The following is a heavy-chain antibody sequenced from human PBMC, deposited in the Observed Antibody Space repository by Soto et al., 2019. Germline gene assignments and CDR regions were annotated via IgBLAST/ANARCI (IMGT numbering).Heavy chain of an antibody. CDR1: GGSMSECF. CDR3: ARDGYDGSGSPYPPX. Sequence: PAETLSLTCSVSGGSMSECFWSWIRQSPGKGLEWILYIYYLGSTDYNTSLKSRVTISVDTSKRQFSLRLTSVTAADTAVYYCARDGYDGSGSPYPPXWGPGTQVTVSX. CDR2: IYYLGST. J-gene: IGHJ4*02. V-gene: IGHV4-59*01. D-gene: IGHD3-10*01.